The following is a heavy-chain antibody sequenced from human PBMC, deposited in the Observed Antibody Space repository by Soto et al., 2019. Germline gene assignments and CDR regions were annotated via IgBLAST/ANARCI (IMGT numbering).Heavy chain of an antibody. D-gene: IGHD6-19*01. CDR3: ATRTGCYYFDY. V-gene: IGHV1-69*02. CDR2: IIPILGIA. J-gene: IGHJ4*02. CDR1: GGTFSSYT. Sequence: QVQLVQSGAEVKKPGSSVKVSCKASGGTFSSYTISWVRQAPGQGLEWMGRIIPILGIANYAQKFQGRVTITADKSTSTAYMELSSLRSEDTAVYYCATRTGCYYFDYWGQGTLVTVSS.